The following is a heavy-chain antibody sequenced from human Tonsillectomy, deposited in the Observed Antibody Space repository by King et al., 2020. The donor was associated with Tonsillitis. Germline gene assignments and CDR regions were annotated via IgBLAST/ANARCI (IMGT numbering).Heavy chain of an antibody. J-gene: IGHJ4*02. CDR1: GYSINSGYY. CDR3: GRGGAWAGTHYFDC. CDR2: IYHSGIT. D-gene: IGHD6-19*01. V-gene: IGHV4-38-2*01. Sequence: QLQESGPGLVKPSETLSLTCAVSGYSINSGYYWGWIRQPPGKGLEWIGSIYHSGITYYNPSLKSRVTISVDTSKNQFSLKLSSVTAADPAVYYCGRGGAWAGTHYFDCWGQGTLVTVSS.